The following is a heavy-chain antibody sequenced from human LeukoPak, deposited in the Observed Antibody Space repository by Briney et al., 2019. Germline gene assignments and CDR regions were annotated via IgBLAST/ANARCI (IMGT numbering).Heavy chain of an antibody. D-gene: IGHD3-3*01. Sequence: MPSETLSLTCTVSGGSISSHYWSWIRQPPGKGLEWIGYIYYSGSTNYNPSLKSRVTISVDTSKNQFSLKLSSVTAADTAVYYCAREKYYDFWSGPSSRWFDPRGQGTLVTVSS. CDR1: GGSISSHY. CDR2: IYYSGST. CDR3: AREKYYDFWSGPSSRWFDP. V-gene: IGHV4-59*11. J-gene: IGHJ5*02.